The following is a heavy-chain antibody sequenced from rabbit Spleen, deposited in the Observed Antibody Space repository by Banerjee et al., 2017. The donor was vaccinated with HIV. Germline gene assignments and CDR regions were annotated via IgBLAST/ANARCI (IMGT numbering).Heavy chain of an antibody. D-gene: IGHD7-1*01. CDR3: ARGIDYAGYAGFGYVSIYYFNL. CDR2: IVAGSGTT. V-gene: IGHV1S40*01. J-gene: IGHJ4*01. CDR1: GFSFSSSAH. Sequence: QRLVESGGGLVKPGASLTLSCTGSGFSFSSSAHMCLVRLAPGKGLEWIGCIVAGSGTTYYASWAKGRFTISKTSSTTVTLQMTSLTAADTATYFCARGIDYAGYAGFGYVSIYYFNLWGQGTLVTVS.